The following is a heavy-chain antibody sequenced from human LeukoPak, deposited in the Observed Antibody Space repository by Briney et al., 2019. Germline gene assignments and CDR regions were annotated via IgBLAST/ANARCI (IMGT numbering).Heavy chain of an antibody. D-gene: IGHD3-10*01. CDR1: GYTFTCYY. CDR2: INPNSGGT. J-gene: IGHJ6*03. V-gene: IGHV1-2*06. CDR3: ARYYYGSGSPYYYYMDV. Sequence: GASVKVSCKASGYTFTCYYMHWVRQAPGQGLEWMERINPNSGGTNYAQKFQGRVTMTRDTSISTAYMELSRLRSDDTAVYYCARYYYGSGSPYYYYMDVWGKGTTVTVSS.